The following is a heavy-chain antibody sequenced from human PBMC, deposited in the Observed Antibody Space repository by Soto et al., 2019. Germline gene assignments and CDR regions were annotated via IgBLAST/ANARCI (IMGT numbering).Heavy chain of an antibody. Sequence: QVQLMQSGAEVKKPGSSVKVSCKASGGTFSTSAISWVRQAPGEGLEWVGGIMPIFATPDYAQKFQGRVTISAAESTATAYLELTSLKTDDTDVYYCARDKARQQLGGNYYCILDVWGQGTAITVSS. D-gene: IGHD3-3*02. J-gene: IGHJ6*02. CDR2: IMPIFATP. V-gene: IGHV1-69*12. CDR1: GGTFSTSA. CDR3: ARDKARQQLGGNYYCILDV.